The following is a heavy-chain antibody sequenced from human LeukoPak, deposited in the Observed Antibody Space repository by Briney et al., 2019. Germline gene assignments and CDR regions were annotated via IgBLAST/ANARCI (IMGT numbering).Heavy chain of an antibody. Sequence: GGSLRLSCAASGFTFSSYWMHWVRQAPGKGLVWVSRINSDGSSTSYADSVKGRFTTSRDNAKNTLYLQMNSLRAEDTAVYYCARDLVPAAIFFGPYGMDVWGQGTTVTVSS. CDR3: ARDLVPAAIFFGPYGMDV. CDR2: INSDGSST. D-gene: IGHD2-2*01. J-gene: IGHJ6*02. CDR1: GFTFSSYW. V-gene: IGHV3-74*01.